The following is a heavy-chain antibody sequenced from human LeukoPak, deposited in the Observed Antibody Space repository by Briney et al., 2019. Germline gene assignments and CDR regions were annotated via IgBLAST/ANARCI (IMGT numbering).Heavy chain of an antibody. CDR1: GGSISTYY. V-gene: IGHV4-59*12. J-gene: IGHJ6*02. CDR3: ASEGSYYDFWSGYGTYGMDV. CDR2: IYYSGST. Sequence: TSETLSLTCTVSGGSISTYYGNWIRQAPGKGLEWIGYIYYSGSTNYNPSLKSRVTISVDTSKNQFSLKLSSVTAADTAVYYCASEGSYYDFWSGYGTYGMDVWGQGTTVTVSS. D-gene: IGHD3-3*01.